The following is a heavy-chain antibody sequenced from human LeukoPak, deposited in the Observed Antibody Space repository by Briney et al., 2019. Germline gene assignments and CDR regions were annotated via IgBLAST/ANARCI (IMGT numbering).Heavy chain of an antibody. CDR1: GGSISSYY. D-gene: IGHD6-19*01. CDR2: IYYSGST. J-gene: IGHJ4*02. CDR3: ARVVGSGWYYFDY. V-gene: IGHV4-59*01. Sequence: SETLSLTCTVSGGSISSYYWSWIRQPPGKGLEWIGYIYYSGSTNYNPSLKSRVTISVDTSKNQFSLKLSSVTAADTAVHYCARVVGSGWYYFDYWGQGALVTVSS.